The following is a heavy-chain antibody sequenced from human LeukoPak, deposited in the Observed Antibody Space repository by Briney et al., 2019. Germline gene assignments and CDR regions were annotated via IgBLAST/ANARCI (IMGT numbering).Heavy chain of an antibody. CDR1: GGSFSGYY. D-gene: IGHD4-23*01. CDR2: INHSGST. V-gene: IGHV4-34*01. J-gene: IGHJ4*02. Sequence: SETLSLTCAVYGGSFSGYYWSWIRQPPGKGLEWIGEINHSGSTNYNPSLKSRVTISVDTSKNQFSLKLSFVTAADTAVYHCARDLRWPPSGWGQGTLVTVSS. CDR3: ARDLRWPPSG.